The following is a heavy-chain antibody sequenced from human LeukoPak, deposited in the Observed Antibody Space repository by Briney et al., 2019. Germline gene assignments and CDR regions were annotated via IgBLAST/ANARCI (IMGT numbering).Heavy chain of an antibody. D-gene: IGHD6-19*01. J-gene: IGHJ3*02. CDR3: AKDIRSGDSSGSGAFDI. CDR2: ISWNSGSI. Sequence: GGSLRLSSAASGFTFDDYAMHWVRQAPGKGLEWVSGISWNSGSIGYADSVKGRFTISRDNAKNSLYLQMNSLRAEDTALYYCAKDIRSGDSSGSGAFDIWGQGTMVTVSS. CDR1: GFTFDDYA. V-gene: IGHV3-9*01.